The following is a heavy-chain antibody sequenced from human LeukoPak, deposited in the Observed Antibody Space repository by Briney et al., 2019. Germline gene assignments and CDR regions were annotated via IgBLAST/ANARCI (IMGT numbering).Heavy chain of an antibody. V-gene: IGHV3-53*01. CDR1: GFTISSNS. Sequence: GGSLRLSCTVSGFTISSNSMSWVRQAPGKGLEWVSFIYSSVTHYSDSVKGRFTISRDNAKNSVYLHMNSLRAEDTAIYYCARGGIEVVTAIPDIWGQGTMVTVSS. CDR3: ARGGIEVVTAIPDI. J-gene: IGHJ3*02. CDR2: IYSSVT. D-gene: IGHD2-21*02.